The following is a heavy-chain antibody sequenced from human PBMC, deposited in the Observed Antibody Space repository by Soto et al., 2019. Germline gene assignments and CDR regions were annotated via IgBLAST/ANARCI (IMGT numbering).Heavy chain of an antibody. CDR2: IKFDGSVK. CDR3: ARDRILTVQYDPAGQPQGYYYYGMDV. CDR1: GFTFSDYW. J-gene: IGHJ6*02. V-gene: IGHV3-7*01. Sequence: PGGSLRLSCAASGFTFSDYWMSWVRQAPGKGPEWVANIKFDGSVKQYVDSVKGRFTISRDNAKNSLYLQMNSLRDEDTAVYYCARDRILTVQYDPAGQPQGYYYYGMDVWGQGTTVTVSS. D-gene: IGHD3-9*01.